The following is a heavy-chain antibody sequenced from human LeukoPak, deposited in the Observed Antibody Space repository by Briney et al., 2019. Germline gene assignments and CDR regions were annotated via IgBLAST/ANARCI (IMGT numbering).Heavy chain of an antibody. J-gene: IGHJ6*03. CDR1: GFSFSSYW. V-gene: IGHV3-7*01. CDR2: IKQDESER. Sequence: GGSLRLSCAASGFSFSSYWMTWVRQPPGKGPEWVANIKQDESERYSVDSVKGRFTISRDNAKHSVYLHMNSLRAEDTALYYCARLSAYYYGSYFYYYMDVWGKGTTVTVSS. CDR3: ARLSAYYYGSYFYYYMDV. D-gene: IGHD3-10*01.